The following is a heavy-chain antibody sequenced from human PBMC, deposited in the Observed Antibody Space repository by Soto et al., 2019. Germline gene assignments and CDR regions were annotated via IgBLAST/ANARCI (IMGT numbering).Heavy chain of an antibody. CDR1: GDSVSSNSAA. CDR2: TYYRSKWYN. CDR3: ASGYDFWSGYYKGPSGYYGMDV. Sequence: SQTLSLTCAISGDSVSSNSAAWNWIRQAPSRGLEWLGRTYYRSKWYNDYAVSVKSRITINPDTSKNQFSLQLNSVTPEDTAVYYCASGYDFWSGYYKGPSGYYGMDVWGQGTTVTVSS. D-gene: IGHD3-3*01. V-gene: IGHV6-1*01. J-gene: IGHJ6*02.